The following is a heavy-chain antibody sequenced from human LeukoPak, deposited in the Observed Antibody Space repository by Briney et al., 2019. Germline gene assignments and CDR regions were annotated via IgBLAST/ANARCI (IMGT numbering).Heavy chain of an antibody. Sequence: GSLRLSCAASGFTFSRYSMNWVRQAPGKGLEWVSSISSSSSYIYYADSVKGRFTISRDNAKNSLYLQMNSLRAEDTAVYYCARMPAAIGWFDPWGQGTLVTVSS. V-gene: IGHV3-21*01. J-gene: IGHJ5*02. D-gene: IGHD2-2*01. CDR1: GFTFSRYS. CDR2: ISSSSSYI. CDR3: ARMPAAIGWFDP.